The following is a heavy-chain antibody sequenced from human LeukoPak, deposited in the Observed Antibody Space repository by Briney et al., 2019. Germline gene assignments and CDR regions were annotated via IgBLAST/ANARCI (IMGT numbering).Heavy chain of an antibody. CDR3: AKWAYCTNGVCYGDYGMDV. Sequence: PGGSLRLSCAASGFTFSSYAMSWVRQAPGKGLEWVSAISGSGGSTYYADSVKGRFTISRDNSKNTLYLQMNSLRAEDTAVYYCAKWAYCTNGVCYGDYGMDVWGQGTTVTVSS. V-gene: IGHV3-23*01. CDR2: ISGSGGST. J-gene: IGHJ6*02. D-gene: IGHD2-8*01. CDR1: GFTFSSYA.